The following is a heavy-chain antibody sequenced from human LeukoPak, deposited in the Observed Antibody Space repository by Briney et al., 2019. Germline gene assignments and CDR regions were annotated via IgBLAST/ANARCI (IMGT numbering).Heavy chain of an antibody. V-gene: IGHV1-69*13. CDR3: ARSQDKIAAAGGD. D-gene: IGHD6-13*01. J-gene: IGHJ4*02. Sequence: ASVKVSCKASGGTFSSYAISWVRQAPGQGLEWMGGIIPIFGTANYAQKFQGRVTITADESTSTAYTELSSLRSEDTAVYYCARSQDKIAAAGGDWGQGTLVTVSS. CDR1: GGTFSSYA. CDR2: IIPIFGTA.